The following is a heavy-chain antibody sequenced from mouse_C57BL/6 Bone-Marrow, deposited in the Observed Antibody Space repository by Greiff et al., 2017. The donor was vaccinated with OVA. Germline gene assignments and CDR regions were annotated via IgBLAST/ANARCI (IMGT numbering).Heavy chain of an antibody. CDR2: ISYDGSN. Sequence: EVQLQQSGPGLVKPSQSLSLTCSVTGYSITSGYYWNWIRQFPGNKLEWMGYISYDGSNNYNPSLKNRISITRDTSKNQFFLKLNSVTTEDTATYYCLYYGSSSYYYAMDYWGQGTSVTVSS. CDR3: LYYGSSSYYYAMDY. D-gene: IGHD1-1*01. J-gene: IGHJ4*01. V-gene: IGHV3-6*01. CDR1: GYSITSGYY.